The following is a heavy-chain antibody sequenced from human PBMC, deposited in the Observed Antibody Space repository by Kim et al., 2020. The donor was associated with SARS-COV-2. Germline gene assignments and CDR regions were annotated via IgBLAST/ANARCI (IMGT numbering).Heavy chain of an antibody. V-gene: IGHV1-69*01. D-gene: IGHD6-19*01. Sequence: KFQGRVTITADESTSTAYMELSSLRSEDTAVYYCARTTVAGTHYYYGMDVWGQGTTVTVSS. J-gene: IGHJ6*02. CDR3: ARTTVAGTHYYYGMDV.